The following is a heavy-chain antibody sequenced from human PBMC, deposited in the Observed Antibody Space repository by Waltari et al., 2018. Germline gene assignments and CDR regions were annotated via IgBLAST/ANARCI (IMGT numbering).Heavy chain of an antibody. Sequence: QVQLQESGPGLVKPSQTLSLTCTVSGGSLSRGGYSWSCIRQHPGKGLEWIGYIYHSGSTYYNPSLKSRVTISVDRSKNQFSLKLSSVTAADTAVYYCARNSYYDSSGPSYYFDYWGQGTLVTVSS. J-gene: IGHJ4*02. CDR1: GGSLSRGGYS. V-gene: IGHV4-30-2*01. CDR2: IYHSGST. D-gene: IGHD3-22*01. CDR3: ARNSYYDSSGPSYYFDY.